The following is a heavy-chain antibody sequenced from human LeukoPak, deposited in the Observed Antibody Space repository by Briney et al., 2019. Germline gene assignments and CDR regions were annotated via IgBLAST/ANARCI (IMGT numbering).Heavy chain of an antibody. D-gene: IGHD3-10*01. CDR3: ARGLYGSGSYYAQDY. CDR1: GGSISSYY. V-gene: IGHV4-59*12. J-gene: IGHJ4*02. Sequence: SETLSLTCTVSGGSISSYYWSWIRQPPGKGLEWIGYIYYSGSTNYNPSLKSRVTISVDTSKNQFSLKLSSVTAADTAVYYCARGLYGSGSYYAQDYWGQGTLVTVSS. CDR2: IYYSGST.